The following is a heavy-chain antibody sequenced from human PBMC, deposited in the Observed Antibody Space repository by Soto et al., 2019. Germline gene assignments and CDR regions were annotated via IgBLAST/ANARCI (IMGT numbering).Heavy chain of an antibody. J-gene: IGHJ5*02. CDR3: VRDGTKHSRDWFEP. D-gene: IGHD3-3*02. CDR1: VASISGFD. CDR2: IYATLTN. V-gene: IGHV4-4*07. Sequence: SGTLCLTCAVSVASISGFDCSLIRKSSGKGLEWIGRIYATLTNDYNPSLKSRVMMSVDTSKKQFSLKLRSVTAADTAVYYCVRDGTKHSRDWFEPRG.